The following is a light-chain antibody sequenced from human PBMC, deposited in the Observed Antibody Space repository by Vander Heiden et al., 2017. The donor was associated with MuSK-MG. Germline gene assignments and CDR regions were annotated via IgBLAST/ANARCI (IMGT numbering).Light chain of an antibody. CDR2: SNN. J-gene: IGLJ2*01. V-gene: IGLV1-44*01. CDR3: AAWDDSLNGPHVV. Sequence: QSVLPQPPSASGTPGQRVTISCPGSSANIGSNPVNWYQQLPGTAPKLLIYSNNQRPSGVPDRFSGSKSGTSASLAISGLQSEDEADYYCAAWDDSLNGPHVVFGGGTKLNVL. CDR1: SANIGSNP.